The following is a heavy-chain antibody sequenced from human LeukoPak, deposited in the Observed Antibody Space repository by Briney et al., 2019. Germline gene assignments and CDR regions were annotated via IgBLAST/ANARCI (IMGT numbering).Heavy chain of an antibody. CDR1: GGTFSSYA. J-gene: IGHJ3*02. CDR2: IIPIFGTA. Sequence: SVKVSCKASGGTFSSYAISWVRQAPGQGLEWMGGIIPIFGTANYAQKFQGRVTITADESTSTAYMELSSLRSEDTAVYYCARFTGNLQAFDIWGQGTMVTVSS. V-gene: IGHV1-69*01. CDR3: ARFTGNLQAFDI. D-gene: IGHD3-16*01.